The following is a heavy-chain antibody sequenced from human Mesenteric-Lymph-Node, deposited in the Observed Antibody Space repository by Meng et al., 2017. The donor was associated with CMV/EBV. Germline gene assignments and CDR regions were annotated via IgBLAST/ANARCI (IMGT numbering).Heavy chain of an antibody. V-gene: IGHV1-69*10. CDR3: AGDGKSNYFQRWFDP. CDR1: GGTFNSYA. D-gene: IGHD2/OR15-2a*01. J-gene: IGHJ5*02. Sequence: SVKVSCKASGGTFNSYAISWVRQAPGQGLEWMGGIIPLYGIPNYAQKFRGRVTISADKSTSIVYLEVGSLKSEDTAVYYCAGDGKSNYFQRWFDPWGQGTLVTVSS. CDR2: IIPLYGIP.